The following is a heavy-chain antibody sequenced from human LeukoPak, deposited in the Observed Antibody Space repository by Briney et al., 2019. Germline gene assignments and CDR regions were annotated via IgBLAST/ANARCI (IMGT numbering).Heavy chain of an antibody. Sequence: YPSETLSLTCTVSGGSISSSSYYWGWIRQPPGKGLEWIRSIYYSGSTYYNPSLKSRVTISVDTSKNQFSLKLSSVTAADTAVYYCARHPGVYGSGSYSLDYWGQGTLVTVSS. D-gene: IGHD3-10*01. CDR3: ARHPGVYGSGSYSLDY. V-gene: IGHV4-39*01. J-gene: IGHJ4*02. CDR1: GGSISSSSYY. CDR2: IYYSGST.